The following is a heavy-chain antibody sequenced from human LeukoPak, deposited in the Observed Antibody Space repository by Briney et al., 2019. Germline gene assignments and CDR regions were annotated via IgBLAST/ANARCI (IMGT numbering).Heavy chain of an antibody. V-gene: IGHV4-34*01. CDR2: VNHSGGT. Sequence: SETLSLTCAVYSESFSGYYWNWIRQPPGKGLEWIGEVNHSGGTNYNPSLKSRVTISLDTSKNQFSLKLSSVTAADTAVYYCAKSNGYGLVDIWGQGTMVTVSS. J-gene: IGHJ3*02. CDR3: AKSNGYGLVDI. CDR1: SESFSGYY. D-gene: IGHD3-10*01.